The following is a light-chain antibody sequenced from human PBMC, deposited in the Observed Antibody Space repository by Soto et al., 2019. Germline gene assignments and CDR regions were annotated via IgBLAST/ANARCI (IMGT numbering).Light chain of an antibody. V-gene: IGLV1-40*01. Sequence: QPVLTQPPSVSGAPGQRVTIPCTGSSSNIGSFYDVHWYQQRPGTVPKLLVYGDNNRPSGVPDRFSGSKSGTAASLAITGLQAEDEADYDCQSYDNSLNHVVFGGGTKVTVL. J-gene: IGLJ2*01. CDR1: SSNIGSFYD. CDR2: GDN. CDR3: QSYDNSLNHVV.